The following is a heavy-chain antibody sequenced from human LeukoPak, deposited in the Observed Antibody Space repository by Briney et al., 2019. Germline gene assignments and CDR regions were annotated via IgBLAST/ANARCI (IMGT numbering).Heavy chain of an antibody. J-gene: IGHJ3*01. D-gene: IGHD3-22*01. CDR2: ISYDGSNK. CDR3: AKDVARYYYDSPT. Sequence: GGSLRLSCAASGFTFSSYGMHWVGQAPGKGLGWVAVISYDGSNKYYADSVKGRFTITRDNSKNTLYLQMNSLRAEDTAVYYCAKDVARYYYDSPTWGQGTMVTVSS. V-gene: IGHV3-30*18. CDR1: GFTFSSYG.